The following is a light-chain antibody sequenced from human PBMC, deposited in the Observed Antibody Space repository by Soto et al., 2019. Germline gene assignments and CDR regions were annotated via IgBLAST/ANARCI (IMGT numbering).Light chain of an antibody. Sequence: DTQLTQSPASLSLSVGDRVTITCRASQSISSYLNWYQQKPGKAPKLLIYAASTLQTGVPARFSGSGSGTDFTLTISSLQPEDFATYHCQQNFSNPRTFGQGTKVDIK. CDR2: AAS. J-gene: IGKJ1*01. V-gene: IGKV1-39*01. CDR1: QSISSY. CDR3: QQNFSNPRT.